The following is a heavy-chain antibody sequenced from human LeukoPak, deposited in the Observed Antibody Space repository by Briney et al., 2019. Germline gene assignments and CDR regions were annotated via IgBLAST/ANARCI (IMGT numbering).Heavy chain of an antibody. CDR2: INAGNGDT. CDR1: GYTFTSYA. V-gene: IGHV1-3*01. D-gene: IGHD4-11*01. CDR3: GRDVRGMTTAYFDS. Sequence: ASVKVSCKASGYTFTSYALHWVRQAPGQRLEWMGWINAGNGDTKYSQKFQGRVTITRDTSASTGYMELSSLRSEDTAVYYCGRDVRGMTTAYFDSWGQGTLVTVSS. J-gene: IGHJ4*02.